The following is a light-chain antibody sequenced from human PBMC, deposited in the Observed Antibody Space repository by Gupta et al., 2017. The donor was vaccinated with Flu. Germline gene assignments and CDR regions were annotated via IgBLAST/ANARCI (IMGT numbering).Light chain of an antibody. CDR1: QNINSY. CDR2: AAS. Sequence: PSALSASVGDTVTITCRASQNINSYINWYQQEPGKAPELLIYAASSLEIGVPSRFSGSGSGTDFTLTISSLQSEDFATYYCQQSYSTPITFGPGTKVDIK. CDR3: QQSYSTPIT. J-gene: IGKJ3*01. V-gene: IGKV1-39*01.